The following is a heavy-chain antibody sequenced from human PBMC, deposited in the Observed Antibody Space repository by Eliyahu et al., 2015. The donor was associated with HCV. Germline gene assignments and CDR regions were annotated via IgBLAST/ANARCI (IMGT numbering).Heavy chain of an antibody. Sequence: EVQLVESGGVVVQPGGSLRLSCAASGFTFEDYAMHWVRXAPGKGLXWXSLITWDGXSPYYTDSVKGRFTISRDNSKSSLYLQMNSLRVEDTAFYYCAKDGGKLRYFDWLRRKEPSGGLDRWGQGTLVIVSS. CDR2: ITWDGXSP. CDR1: GFTFEDYA. D-gene: IGHD3-9*01. V-gene: IGHV3-43D*03. CDR3: AKDGGKLRYFDWLRRKEPSGGLDR. J-gene: IGHJ5*02.